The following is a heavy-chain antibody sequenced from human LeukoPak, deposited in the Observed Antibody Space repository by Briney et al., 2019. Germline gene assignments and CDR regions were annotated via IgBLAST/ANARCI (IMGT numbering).Heavy chain of an antibody. D-gene: IGHD3-22*01. CDR2: ISGTGGST. CDR1: GFTFSNYV. CDR3: AKDGQYYYDSGGYPAVVQDY. Sequence: GGSLRLSCAASGFTFSNYVMGWVRQAPGKGLEWVSGISGTGGSTYYADSVKGRFTISRDNSKNTLYLQMNSLRVEDTAVYYCAKDGQYYYDSGGYPAVVQDYWGQGTLVTVSS. J-gene: IGHJ4*02. V-gene: IGHV3-23*01.